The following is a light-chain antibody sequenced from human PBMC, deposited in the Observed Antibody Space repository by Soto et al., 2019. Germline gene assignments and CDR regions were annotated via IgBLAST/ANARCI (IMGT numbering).Light chain of an antibody. CDR2: GAS. V-gene: IGKV3-20*01. Sequence: EIVMTQSPATLSVSPGERATLSCRASQSVSSSYLAWYQQKPGQAPRIIIFGASGRATGIPDRFSGSESGTDFTLTISRLEPEDFAVYYCQQYGSLSWTFGQGNKVDIK. CDR3: QQYGSLSWT. J-gene: IGKJ1*01. CDR1: QSVSSSY.